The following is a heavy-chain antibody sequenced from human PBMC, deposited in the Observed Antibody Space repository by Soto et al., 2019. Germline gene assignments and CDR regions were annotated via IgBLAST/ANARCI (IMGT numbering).Heavy chain of an antibody. V-gene: IGHV2-5*02. CDR3: ARSYYYGSGSYLRDYYYYYMDV. D-gene: IGHD3-10*01. CDR1: GFSLSTSGVG. Sequence: QITLKESGPTLVNPTQTLTLTCTFSGFSLSTSGVGVGWIRQPPGKALEWLALIYWDDDKRYSPSLKSRLTITQDTSKNQVVLTMTNMDPVDTATYYCARSYYYGSGSYLRDYYYYYMDVWGKGTTVTVSS. J-gene: IGHJ6*03. CDR2: IYWDDDK.